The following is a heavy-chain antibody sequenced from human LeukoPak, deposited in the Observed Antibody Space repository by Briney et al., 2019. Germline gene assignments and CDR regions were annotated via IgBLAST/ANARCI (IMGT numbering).Heavy chain of an antibody. CDR3: ARALYYSSGYFFFDY. D-gene: IGHD3-22*01. Sequence: SETLSLTCSVSGGSISSRDHYLSWIRQHPGKGLEWIGYIFYSGSTHYNPSLKSRVTISVDPSKNQFSLKLSSVTAADTAVYYCARALYYSSGYFFFDYWGQGILVTVSS. CDR1: GGSISSRDHY. J-gene: IGHJ4*02. V-gene: IGHV4-31*03. CDR2: IFYSGST.